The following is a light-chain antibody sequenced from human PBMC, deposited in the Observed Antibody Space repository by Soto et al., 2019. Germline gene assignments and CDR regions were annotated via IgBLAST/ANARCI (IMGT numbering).Light chain of an antibody. CDR1: SSDVGGYNY. Sequence: QSALTQPASVSGSPGQSITISCTGTSSDVGGYNYVSWYQRNPGKAPKLMIYEVSNRPSGVSNRFSGSKSGNTASLTISGLQAEDEADYYCSSFTSGNTLYVFGTGTKVTVL. CDR3: SSFTSGNTLYV. V-gene: IGLV2-14*01. J-gene: IGLJ1*01. CDR2: EVS.